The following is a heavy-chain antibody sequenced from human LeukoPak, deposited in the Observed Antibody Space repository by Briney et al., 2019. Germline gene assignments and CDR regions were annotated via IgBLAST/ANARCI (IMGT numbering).Heavy chain of an antibody. Sequence: GGSLRLSCAASGFTFSDYYMSWVRQAPGKGLEWVSFIYSDNTNYSDSVKGRVTISRDNSKNTLYLQMSSLKASDTAMYYCARHGSWYQDAFDIWGQGTMVTVSS. CDR1: GFTFSDYY. CDR2: IYSDNT. V-gene: IGHV3-66*04. J-gene: IGHJ3*02. D-gene: IGHD6-13*01. CDR3: ARHGSWYQDAFDI.